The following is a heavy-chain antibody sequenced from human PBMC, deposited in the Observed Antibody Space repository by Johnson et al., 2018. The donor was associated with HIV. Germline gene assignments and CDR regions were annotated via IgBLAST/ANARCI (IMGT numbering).Heavy chain of an antibody. J-gene: IGHJ3*02. D-gene: IGHD1/OR15-1a*01. CDR2: ISGGGGAT. CDR1: GFTFSSSA. V-gene: IGHV3-23*04. CDR3: ARGSSNKRAIRDAFDI. Sequence: VKLVESGGDLIQPGGSLRFTCAASGFTFSSSAMKWVRQAPGKGLEWVSVISGGGGATNSADPVKGRFTVSRDNSKNTLFLHTNSLRAEDTAKYCCARGSSNKRAIRDAFDIWGQGTMVTVSS.